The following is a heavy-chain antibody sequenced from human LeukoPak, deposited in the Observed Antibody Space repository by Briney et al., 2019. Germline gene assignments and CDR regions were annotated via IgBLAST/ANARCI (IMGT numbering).Heavy chain of an antibody. Sequence: GSLRLSCAASRLTFSNYAMSWVRQAPGKGLEWVSGISASGGTTYYADSVKGRFTISRDNSKNTLHLQMSSLRAEDTAVYFCANSIPGLYYYYYLDVWGKGTTVTVSS. D-gene: IGHD2-2*02. V-gene: IGHV3-23*01. J-gene: IGHJ6*03. CDR1: RLTFSNYA. CDR2: ISASGGTT. CDR3: ANSIPGLYYYYYLDV.